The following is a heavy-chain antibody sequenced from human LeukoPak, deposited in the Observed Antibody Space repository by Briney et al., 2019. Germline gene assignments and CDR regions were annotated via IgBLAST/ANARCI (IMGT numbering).Heavy chain of an antibody. D-gene: IGHD3-3*01. V-gene: IGHV3-30*18. CDR3: AKDQYYDFWSGYQNGYYFDY. CDR1: AFTFSSYG. Sequence: GGSLRLSCAASAFTFSSYGMHWVRQAPGKGLEWVAVITYDGSNKYYADSVKGRVTISRDNSKNPLDLQMNSLRAEDTAVYYCAKDQYYDFWSGYQNGYYFDYWGQGTLVTVSS. CDR2: ITYDGSNK. J-gene: IGHJ4*02.